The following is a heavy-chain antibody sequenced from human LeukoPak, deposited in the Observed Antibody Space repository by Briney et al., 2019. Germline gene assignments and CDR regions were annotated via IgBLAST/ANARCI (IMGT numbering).Heavy chain of an antibody. V-gene: IGHV3-48*02. CDR3: AREKWGSFDY. Sequence: KPGGPLRLSCAGSGFTFSSYNMNWVRQAPGKGLEWVSYISSSSRTTYYADCVKGRFTISRDNAKNSLYLQMNSLRDEDTAVYYCAREKWGSFDYWGQGTLGSVSS. J-gene: IGHJ4*03. D-gene: IGHD1-26*01. CDR2: ISSSSRTT. CDR1: GFTFSSYN.